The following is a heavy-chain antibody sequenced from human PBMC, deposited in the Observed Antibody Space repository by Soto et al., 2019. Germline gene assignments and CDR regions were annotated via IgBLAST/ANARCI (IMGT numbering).Heavy chain of an antibody. Sequence: TLSLTCTVSGGSISSGGYYWSWIRQHPGKGLEWIGYIYYSGSTYYNPSLKSRVTISVDTSKNQFSLKLSSVTAADTAVYYCARVNTIFGVAPDVWGQGTTVTVSS. V-gene: IGHV4-31*03. CDR1: GGSISSGGYY. J-gene: IGHJ6*02. CDR2: IYYSGST. D-gene: IGHD3-3*01. CDR3: ARVNTIFGVAPDV.